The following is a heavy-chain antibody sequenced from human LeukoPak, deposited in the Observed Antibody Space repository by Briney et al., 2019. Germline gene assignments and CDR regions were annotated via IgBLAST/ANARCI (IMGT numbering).Heavy chain of an antibody. Sequence: GASVKVSCKASGYTFTNYAIHWVRQAPGQRLEWMGWINIGNGNTRYSQKLQGRVTITRDTSASTAYMELSSLRSEDTAVYYCSRDACSSSCPLLHWGQGTLVTVSS. CDR1: GYTFTNYA. CDR3: SRDACSSSCPLLH. V-gene: IGHV1-3*04. J-gene: IGHJ1*01. D-gene: IGHD2-2*01. CDR2: INIGNGNT.